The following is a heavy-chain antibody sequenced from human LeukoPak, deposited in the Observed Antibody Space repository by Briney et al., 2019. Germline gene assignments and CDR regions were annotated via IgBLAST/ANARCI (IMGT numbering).Heavy chain of an antibody. CDR3: ARGVRVQLSPLWFDP. J-gene: IGHJ5*02. V-gene: IGHV1-2*02. D-gene: IGHD2-2*01. CDR2: INPNSGGT. Sequence: ASVKVSCKASGYTFTGYYMHWVRQAPGQGLEWMGWINPNSGGTNYAQKFQGRVTMTRDTSISTAYMELSRLRSDDTAVYYCARGVRVQLSPLWFDPWGQGTLVTVSS. CDR1: GYTFTGYY.